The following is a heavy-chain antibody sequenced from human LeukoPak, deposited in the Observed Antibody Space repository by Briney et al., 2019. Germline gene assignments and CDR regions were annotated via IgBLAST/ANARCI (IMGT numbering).Heavy chain of an antibody. CDR3: ARRDGSGYPDY. V-gene: IGHV4-34*01. CDR1: GGSFSGYY. Sequence: PSEALSLTCAVYGGSFSGYYWSWIRQPPGKGLEWIGEINHSGSTNYNPSLKSRVTISVDTSKNQFSLKLSSVTAADTAVYYCARRDGSGYPDYWGQGTLVTVSS. D-gene: IGHD3-10*01. J-gene: IGHJ4*02. CDR2: INHSGST.